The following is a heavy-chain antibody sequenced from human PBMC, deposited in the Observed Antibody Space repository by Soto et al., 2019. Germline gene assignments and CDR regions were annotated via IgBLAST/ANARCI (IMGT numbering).Heavy chain of an antibody. J-gene: IGHJ6*02. CDR3: ARDSTWFGELLYYYYGMDV. CDR2: TYYRSKWYN. CDR1: GDSVSSNSAA. Sequence: SQTLSLTCVISGDSVSSNSAAWNWIRQSPSRGLEWLGRTYYRSKWYNDYAVSVKSRITINPDTSKNQFSLQLNSVTPEDTAVYYCARDSTWFGELLYYYYGMDVWGQGTTVTVSS. D-gene: IGHD3-10*01. V-gene: IGHV6-1*01.